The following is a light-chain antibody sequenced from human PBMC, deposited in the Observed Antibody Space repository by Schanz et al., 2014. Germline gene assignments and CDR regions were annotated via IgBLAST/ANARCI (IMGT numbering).Light chain of an antibody. V-gene: IGLV1-51*01. CDR2: DNN. CDR1: SSNIGNNY. J-gene: IGLJ3*02. Sequence: QSVLTQPPSVSAAPGQKVTISCSGSSSNIGNNYVSWYQQLPGTAPKLLIYDNNKRPSGIPDRFSGSKSGTSATLGITGLQTEDEASYYCQTYDISQTGLWLFGGGTKVTVL. CDR3: QTYDISQTGLWL.